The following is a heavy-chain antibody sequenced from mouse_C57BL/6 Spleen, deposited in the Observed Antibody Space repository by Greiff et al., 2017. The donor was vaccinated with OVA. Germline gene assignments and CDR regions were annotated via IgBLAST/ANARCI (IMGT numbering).Heavy chain of an antibody. CDR2: ISYDGSN. V-gene: IGHV3-6*01. D-gene: IGHD2-3*01. J-gene: IGHJ4*01. Sequence: EVKLEESGPGLVKPSQSLSLTCSVTGYSITSGYYWNWIRQFPGNKLEWMGYISYDGSNNYNPSLKNRISITRDTSKNQFFLKLNSVTTEDTATYYCASIYDGYWAMDYWGQGTSVTVSS. CDR1: GYSITSGYY. CDR3: ASIYDGYWAMDY.